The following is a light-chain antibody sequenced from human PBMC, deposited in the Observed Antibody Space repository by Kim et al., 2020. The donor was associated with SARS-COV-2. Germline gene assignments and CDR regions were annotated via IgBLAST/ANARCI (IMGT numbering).Light chain of an antibody. Sequence: DIQMTQSPSSLSASVGDRVTITCRASQSISSYLNWYQQKPGRAPKLLIYAASSLQSGVPSRFSGSASGTDFTLTINSLQPEDSATYYCQQSYSIPHTFGQGTKVDIK. V-gene: IGKV1-39*01. CDR2: AAS. J-gene: IGKJ2*01. CDR3: QQSYSIPHT. CDR1: QSISSY.